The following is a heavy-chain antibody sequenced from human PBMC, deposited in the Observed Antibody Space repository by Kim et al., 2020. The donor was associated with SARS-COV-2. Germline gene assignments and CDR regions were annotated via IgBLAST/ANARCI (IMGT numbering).Heavy chain of an antibody. D-gene: IGHD3-9*01. CDR2: ISAYNGNT. J-gene: IGHJ3*02. CDR3: ARVPPYYDILTVDAFDI. CDR1: GYTFTSYG. V-gene: IGHV1-18*01. Sequence: ASVKVSCKASGYTFTSYGISWVRQAPGQGLEWMGWISAYNGNTNYAQKLQGRVTMTTDTSTSTAYMELRSLRSDDTAVYYCARVPPYYDILTVDAFDIWGQGTMVTVSS.